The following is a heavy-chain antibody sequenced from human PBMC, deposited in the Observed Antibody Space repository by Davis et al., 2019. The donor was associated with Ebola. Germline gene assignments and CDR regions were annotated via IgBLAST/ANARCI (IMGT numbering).Heavy chain of an antibody. Sequence: ASVKVSCKASGYTFTGYHMHWVRQAPGQGLEWMGRMNPHNGDTNYAQNFQGRVTMTRDTSISTAYMELSRLRYDDTAVYYCARLCSSSCPNDYWGQGTLVTVSS. V-gene: IGHV1-2*06. CDR2: MNPHNGDT. D-gene: IGHD6-13*01. J-gene: IGHJ4*02. CDR1: GYTFTGYH. CDR3: ARLCSSSCPNDY.